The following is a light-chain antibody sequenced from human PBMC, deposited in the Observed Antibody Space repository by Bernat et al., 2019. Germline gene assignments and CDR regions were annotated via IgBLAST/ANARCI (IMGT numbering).Light chain of an antibody. CDR2: SAS. V-gene: IGKV1-39*01. J-gene: IGKJ5*01. Sequence: IQMTQSPSSLSASVGETVTITCRASQPVTNNLHWYQQKPGKAPNLLIFSASSLQSGVPSRFSGSGSGTDFTLTINSLQPEDFATYYCQQSYSAPPVTFGQGTRLDIK. CDR1: QPVTNN. CDR3: QQSYSAPPVT.